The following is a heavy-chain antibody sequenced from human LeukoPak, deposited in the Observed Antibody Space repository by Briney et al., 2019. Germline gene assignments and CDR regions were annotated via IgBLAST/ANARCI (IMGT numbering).Heavy chain of an antibody. D-gene: IGHD3-10*01. CDR3: ARDGGSGIDY. Sequence: GGSLRLSCAASGFTFSSYAMHWVRQAPGKGLEWVAVISYDGSNKYYADSVKGRFTIPRDNSKNTLYLQMNSLRAEDTAVYYCARDGGSGIDYWGQGTLVTVSS. V-gene: IGHV3-30-3*01. J-gene: IGHJ4*02. CDR2: ISYDGSNK. CDR1: GFTFSSYA.